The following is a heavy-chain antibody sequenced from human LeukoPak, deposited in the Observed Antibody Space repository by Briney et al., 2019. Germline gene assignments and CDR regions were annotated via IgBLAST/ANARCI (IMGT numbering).Heavy chain of an antibody. CDR1: GDSVSSNSAA. CDR3: ARAASGYSSSWRGRYFDY. D-gene: IGHD6-13*01. J-gene: IGHJ4*02. Sequence: SQTLSLTSAISGDSVSSNSAAWNWIRQYPSRGLEWLGRTYYRSKWYNDHAVSVKSRITINPDTSKNQFSLQLNSVTPEDTAVYYCARAASGYSSSWRGRYFDYWGQGTLVTVSS. V-gene: IGHV6-1*01. CDR2: TYYRSKWYN.